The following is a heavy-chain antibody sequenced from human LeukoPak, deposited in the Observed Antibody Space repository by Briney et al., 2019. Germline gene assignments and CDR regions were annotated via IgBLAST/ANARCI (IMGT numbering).Heavy chain of an antibody. D-gene: IGHD6-19*01. CDR3: ARPKEYSSGWYLI. V-gene: IGHV1-2*02. CDR1: GYTFTGYY. CDR2: INPNSGGT. Sequence: ASVKVCCKASGYTFTGYYMHWVRQAPGQGLEWMGWINPNSGGTNYAQKFQGRVTMTRDTSISTAYMELSRLRSDDTAVYYCARPKEYSSGWYLIWGQGTMVTVSS. J-gene: IGHJ3*02.